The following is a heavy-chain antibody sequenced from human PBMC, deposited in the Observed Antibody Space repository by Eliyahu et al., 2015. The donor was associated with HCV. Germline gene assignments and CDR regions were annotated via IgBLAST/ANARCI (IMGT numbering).Heavy chain of an antibody. V-gene: IGHV3-49*03. Sequence: EVQLVESGGGLVQPGRSLRLSCSASGFTLSDYSLSWFRQAPGKGLQWLGFIRSRSYAGATXYPASVKGRFSISRDDSKNIAYLQMQSLKTEDTAMYYCARPSSSTWSPLDYWGQGTLVTVSS. D-gene: IGHD6-6*01. CDR2: IRSRSYAGAT. CDR3: ARPSSSTWSPLDY. CDR1: GFTLSDYS. J-gene: IGHJ4*02.